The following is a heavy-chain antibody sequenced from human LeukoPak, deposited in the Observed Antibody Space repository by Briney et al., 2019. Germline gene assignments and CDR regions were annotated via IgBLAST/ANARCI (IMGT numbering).Heavy chain of an antibody. Sequence: ASVTVSCKAFGYTFTSNYMHWVRQAPGQGPEWMGVISPSGGSTTYAQKFQGRVTMTRDMSTSTVYMELSSLRSEDTAVYYCARGWGHDYSNWGGYWGQGTLVTVSS. V-gene: IGHV1-46*01. D-gene: IGHD4-11*01. J-gene: IGHJ4*02. CDR2: ISPSGGST. CDR3: ARGWGHDYSNWGGY. CDR1: GYTFTSNY.